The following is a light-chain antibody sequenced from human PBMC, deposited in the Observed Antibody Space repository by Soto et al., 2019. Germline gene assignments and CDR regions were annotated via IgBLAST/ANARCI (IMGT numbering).Light chain of an antibody. Sequence: QSVLTQPPSVSGAPGQRVTISCTGSSSNIGAGYDVHWYQQLPGTAPKLLIYGNNNRPSGVPDRFSGSKSATSDSLAITGLQADDEADYYCQSYDSSLSGWVFGGGTKLTVL. CDR1: SSNIGAGYD. V-gene: IGLV1-40*01. CDR3: QSYDSSLSGWV. J-gene: IGLJ3*02. CDR2: GNN.